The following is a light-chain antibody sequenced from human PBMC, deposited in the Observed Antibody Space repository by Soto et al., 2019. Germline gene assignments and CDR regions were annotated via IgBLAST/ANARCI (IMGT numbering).Light chain of an antibody. J-gene: IGKJ4*01. CDR3: QHYYNWPLT. V-gene: IGKV3-15*01. CDR2: YAS. Sequence: IVMTQSLVALSVSPGESATLSCRASQNIGNNLAWYQQKPGQAPRLIIYYASTRTTDLPSRFRGSGSETEFTLSISSLQSEDFGVYYCQHYYNWPLTFGGGTEVEIK. CDR1: QNIGNN.